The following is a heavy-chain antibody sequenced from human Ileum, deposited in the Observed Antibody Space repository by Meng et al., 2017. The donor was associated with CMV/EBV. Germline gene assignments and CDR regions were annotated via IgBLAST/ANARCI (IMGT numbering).Heavy chain of an antibody. V-gene: IGHV1-69*05. CDR3: ARSNSGYDYNWFDP. J-gene: IGHJ5*02. CDR1: GGTFSSYA. CDR2: IIPIFGTA. D-gene: IGHD5-12*01. Sequence: SVKVSCKASGGTFSSYAISWVRQTPGQGLEWMGGIIPIFGTANYAQKFQGRVTITTDESTSTAYMELSSLRSEDTAVYYCARSNSGYDYNWFDPWGQGTLVTVSS.